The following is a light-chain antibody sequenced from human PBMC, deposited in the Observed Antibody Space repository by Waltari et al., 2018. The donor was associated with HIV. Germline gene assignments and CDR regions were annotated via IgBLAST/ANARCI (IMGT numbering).Light chain of an antibody. CDR1: IGDVRGYDY. Sequence: QSALTQPASVSGSPGHSLPIPCTVTIGDVRGYDYVSWYQQHPGTAPQLMIYEVTYRPSGVSDRFSGSKSGNTASLTISGLQAEDEADYYCTSYRSGSTLVVGGGTKVTVL. CDR2: EVT. V-gene: IGLV2-14*01. CDR3: TSYRSGSTLV. J-gene: IGLJ2*01.